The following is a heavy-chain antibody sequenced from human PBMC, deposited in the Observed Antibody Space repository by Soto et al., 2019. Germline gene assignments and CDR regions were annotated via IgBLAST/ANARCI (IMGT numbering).Heavy chain of an antibody. CDR1: GGSISSGGYY. D-gene: IGHD3-10*01. CDR3: AAMVRGVITNVDY. Sequence: SETLSLTCTVSGGSISSGGYYWSWIRQHPGKGLEWIGYIYYSGSTYYNPPLKSRVTISVDTSKNQFSLKLSSVTAADTAVYYCAAMVRGVITNVDYWGQGTLVTVSS. CDR2: IYYSGST. J-gene: IGHJ4*02. V-gene: IGHV4-31*03.